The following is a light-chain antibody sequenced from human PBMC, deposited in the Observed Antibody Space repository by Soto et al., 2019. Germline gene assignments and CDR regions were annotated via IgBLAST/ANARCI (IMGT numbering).Light chain of an antibody. Sequence: QSALTQPASVSGSPGQSITISCTGTNSDVGSHNFVSWYQQYPGKAPKLLIYEASKRPSGLSDRFSGSKSGNTASLTISGLQAEDEADYYCCSLTNGATWVFGGGTKVPVL. V-gene: IGLV2-23*01. CDR1: NSDVGSHNF. J-gene: IGLJ3*02. CDR3: CSLTNGATWV. CDR2: EAS.